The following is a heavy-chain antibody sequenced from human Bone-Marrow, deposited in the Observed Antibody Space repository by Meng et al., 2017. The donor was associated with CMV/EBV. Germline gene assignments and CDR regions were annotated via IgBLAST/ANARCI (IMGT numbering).Heavy chain of an antibody. D-gene: IGHD4-17*01. CDR2: ISSSGSTI. J-gene: IGHJ5*02. V-gene: IGHV3-48*03. Sequence: GGSLRLSCAASGFTFSSYEMNWVRQAPGKGLEWVSYISSSGSTIYYADSVKGRFTIFRDNAKNSLYLQMNSLRAEDTAVYYCARDRANEYGDINWFDPWRQGTLVTVSS. CDR1: GFTFSSYE. CDR3: ARDRANEYGDINWFDP.